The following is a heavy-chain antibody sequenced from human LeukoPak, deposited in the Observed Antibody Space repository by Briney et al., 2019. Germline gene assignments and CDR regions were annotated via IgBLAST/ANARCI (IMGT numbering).Heavy chain of an antibody. CDR1: GFTFSSYA. D-gene: IGHD6-25*01. V-gene: IGHV3-23*01. CDR2: ISGSGGST. Sequence: GGSLRLSCAASGFTFSSYAMSWVRQAPGKGLEWVSAISGSGGSTYYADSVKGRFTISRDNSKNTLYLQMNSLRAEDTAVYYCAKDLSRLYYYYGMDVWGQGTTVTVSS. CDR3: AKDLSRLYYYYGMDV. J-gene: IGHJ6*02.